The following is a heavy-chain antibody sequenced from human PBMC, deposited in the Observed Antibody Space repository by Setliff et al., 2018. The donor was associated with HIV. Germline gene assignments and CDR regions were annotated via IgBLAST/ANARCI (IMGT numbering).Heavy chain of an antibody. Sequence: NLPETLSLTCTVSGDSINTHYWSWLRQPAGKRLEWIGRTSSSGPTNPAFKSRVTMSEDTSRNQVSLKLISVTAADSAIYYCAGDGEYFDQWGQGVMVTVSS. CDR3: AGDGEYFDQ. J-gene: IGHJ4*02. CDR2: TSSSGPT. V-gene: IGHV4-4*07. CDR1: GDSINTHY.